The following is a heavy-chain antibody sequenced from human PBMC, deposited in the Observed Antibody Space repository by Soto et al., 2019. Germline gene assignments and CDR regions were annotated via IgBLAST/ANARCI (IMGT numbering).Heavy chain of an antibody. CDR3: ATQHYTYTKSWGFDYGMDV. J-gene: IGHJ6*02. V-gene: IGHV1-69*06. CDR2: ITPMFGTV. D-gene: IGHD7-27*01. CDR1: GGTFSNYA. Sequence: QVQLVQSGAEVKKPGSSVKVSCKASGGTFSNYAISWVRQAPGEGLEWMGGITPMFGTVKYALKFQGRVTITADKSTTTAYMELISLRSEDTAVYYCATQHYTYTKSWGFDYGMDVWGQGNTVTVS.